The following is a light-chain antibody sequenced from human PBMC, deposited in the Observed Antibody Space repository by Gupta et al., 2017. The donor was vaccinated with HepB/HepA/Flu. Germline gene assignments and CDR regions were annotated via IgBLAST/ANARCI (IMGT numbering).Light chain of an antibody. CDR3: QQYDNLRFLT. CDR2: DAS. V-gene: IGKV1-33*01. Sequence: DIQMTQSTSSLSASVGDRVTITCQASQDISNYLNWYQQKPGKAPKPLIYDASNLETAVPSRFSVSGAGTDFSFTIISLQPEDIATYYCQQYDNLRFLTFGGGTKVEIK. CDR1: QDISNY. J-gene: IGKJ4*01.